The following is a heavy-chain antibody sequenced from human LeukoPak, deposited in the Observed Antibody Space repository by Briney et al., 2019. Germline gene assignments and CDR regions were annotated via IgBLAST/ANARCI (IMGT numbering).Heavy chain of an antibody. CDR1: GFTFSSYG. Sequence: PGGSLRLSCAASGFTFSSYGMHWVRQAPGKGLEWVAVISYDGSNKYYADSVKGRFTISRDNSKNTLYLKMNSLRAEDTAVYYCAKDSVWGQGTTVTVSS. V-gene: IGHV3-30*18. J-gene: IGHJ6*02. CDR2: ISYDGSNK. CDR3: AKDSV.